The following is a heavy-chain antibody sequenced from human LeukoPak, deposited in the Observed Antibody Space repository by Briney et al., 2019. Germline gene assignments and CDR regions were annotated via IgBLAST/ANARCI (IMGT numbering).Heavy chain of an antibody. CDR2: ISGSGGST. CDR1: GFTFSSYA. J-gene: IGHJ5*02. Sequence: PGGSLRLSCAASGFTFSSYAMSWVRQAPGKGLEWVSAISGSGGSTYYADSVKGRFTISRDNSKNTLYLQMNSLRAEDTAVYYCAKWEYDFWSGYIGDESWFDPWGQGTLVTVSS. V-gene: IGHV3-23*01. D-gene: IGHD3-3*01. CDR3: AKWEYDFWSGYIGDESWFDP.